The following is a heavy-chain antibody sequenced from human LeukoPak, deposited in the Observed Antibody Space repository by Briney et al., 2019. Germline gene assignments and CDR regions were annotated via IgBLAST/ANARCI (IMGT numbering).Heavy chain of an antibody. CDR2: INPNSGGT. CDR3: ARDPGGSRLPQYYFDY. Sequence: ASVKVSCKASGYTFTGYYMHWVRQAPGQGLEWMGWINPNSGGTNYAQKFQGWVTMTRDTSISTAYMELSRLRSDDTAVYYCARDPGGSRLPQYYFDYWGQGTLVTVSS. J-gene: IGHJ4*02. V-gene: IGHV1-2*04. CDR1: GYTFTGYY. D-gene: IGHD6-25*01.